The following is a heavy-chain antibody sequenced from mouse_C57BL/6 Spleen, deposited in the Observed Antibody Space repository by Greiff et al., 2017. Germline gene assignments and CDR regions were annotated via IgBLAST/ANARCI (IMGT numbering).Heavy chain of an antibody. V-gene: IGHV1-82*01. CDR1: GYAFSSSW. Sequence: VQLQESGPELVKPGASVKISCKASGYAFSSSWMNWVKQRPGKGLEWIGRIYPGDGDTNYNGKFKGKATLTADKSSSTAYMQLSSLTSEDSAVYFCASFGFDYWGQGTTLTGSS. CDR2: IYPGDGDT. J-gene: IGHJ2*01. CDR3: ASFGFDY.